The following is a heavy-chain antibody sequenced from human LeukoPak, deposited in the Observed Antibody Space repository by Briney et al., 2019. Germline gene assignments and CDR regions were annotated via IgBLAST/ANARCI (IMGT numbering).Heavy chain of an antibody. CDR3: ARGPDSSGFYFDY. V-gene: IGHV3-53*05. J-gene: IGHJ4*02. CDR1: GFTVSSNY. D-gene: IGHD3-22*01. Sequence: GGSLRLSCAASGFTVSSNYMSWVRQAPGKGLEWVSVIYSGGSTYYADSVKGRFTISRDNSKNTLYLQMGSLRAEDMAVYYCARGPDSSGFYFDYWGQGTLVTVSS. CDR2: IYSGGST.